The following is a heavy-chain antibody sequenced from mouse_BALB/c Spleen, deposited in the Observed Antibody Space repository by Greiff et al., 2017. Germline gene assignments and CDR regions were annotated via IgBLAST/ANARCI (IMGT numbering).Heavy chain of an antibody. Sequence: EVQGVESGGGLVKPGGSLKLSCAASGFTFSDYYMYWVRQTPEKRLEWVATISDGGSYTYYPDSVKGRFTISRDNAKNNLYLQMSSLKSEDTAMYYCARDSSGYGLFDYWGQGTTLTVSS. D-gene: IGHD3-1*01. CDR3: ARDSSGYGLFDY. V-gene: IGHV5-4*02. CDR2: ISDGGSYT. J-gene: IGHJ2*01. CDR1: GFTFSDYY.